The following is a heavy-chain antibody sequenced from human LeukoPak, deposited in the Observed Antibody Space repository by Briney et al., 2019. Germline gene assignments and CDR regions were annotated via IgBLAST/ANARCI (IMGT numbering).Heavy chain of an antibody. D-gene: IGHD3-22*01. J-gene: IGHJ3*02. CDR3: AKDLRTYYYDSSDAFDI. CDR1: GFTFSSYA. Sequence: GGSLRLSCAASGFTFSSYAMSWVRQAPGKGLEWVSAISGSGGSTYYADSVKGRFTISRDNSKNTLYLQMNSLRAEDTAVYYCAKDLRTYYYDSSDAFDIWGQGTMVTVSS. CDR2: ISGSGGST. V-gene: IGHV3-23*01.